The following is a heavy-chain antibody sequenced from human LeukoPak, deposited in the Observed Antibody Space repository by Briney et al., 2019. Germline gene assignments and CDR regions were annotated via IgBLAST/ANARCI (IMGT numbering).Heavy chain of an antibody. Sequence: ASVKVSCKASGYTFTSYDINWVRQATGQGLEWMGWMNPNSGNTGYAQKFQGRVTMTRNTSISTAYMELSSLRSEDPAVYYCARAMVGGTMYYYYYGMDVWGQGTSVTVSS. CDR1: GYTFTSYD. CDR3: ARAMVGGTMYYYYYGMDV. J-gene: IGHJ6*02. V-gene: IGHV1-8*01. D-gene: IGHD2-15*01. CDR2: MNPNSGNT.